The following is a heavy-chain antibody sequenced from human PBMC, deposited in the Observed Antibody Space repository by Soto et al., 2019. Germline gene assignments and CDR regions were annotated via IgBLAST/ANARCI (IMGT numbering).Heavy chain of an antibody. V-gene: IGHV3-48*01. CDR1: GFIFNKYS. CDR3: ARDRVESGYPEYFQH. CDR2: ISANSST. Sequence: GGSLRLSCAASGFIFNKYSMSWVRQAPGKGLEWVSYISANSSTYYADSVKGRFTISRDNSKNTLYLQMNSLRAEDTAVYYCARDRVESGYPEYFQHWGQGTLVTVSS. D-gene: IGHD3-22*01. J-gene: IGHJ1*01.